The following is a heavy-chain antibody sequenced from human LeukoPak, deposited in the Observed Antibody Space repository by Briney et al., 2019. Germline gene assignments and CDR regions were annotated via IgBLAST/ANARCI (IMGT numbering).Heavy chain of an antibody. CDR3: ARLGPRVVVTAFPQRWFDP. J-gene: IGHJ5*02. D-gene: IGHD2-21*02. V-gene: IGHV5-51*01. CDR2: IYPGDSDT. CDR1: GYSFTSYW. Sequence: GESLKISCKGSGYSFTSYWIGWVRQMPGKGLEWMGIIYPGDSDTRYSPSFQGQVTISADKSISTAYLQWSSLKASDTAMYYCARLGPRVVVTAFPQRWFDPWGQGTLVTVSS.